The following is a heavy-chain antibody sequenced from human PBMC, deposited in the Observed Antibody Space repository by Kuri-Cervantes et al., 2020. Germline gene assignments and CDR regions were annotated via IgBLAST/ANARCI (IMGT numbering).Heavy chain of an antibody. CDR1: GFTFRSYA. Sequence: LIRGSSGFTFRSYAMRWARQAPGKGLVWGSAISGSGCSTYYADSGRGRFTISRDNSKNTLYLKMNSLRAGDTAVYYCAKLTRSTRPPGFDYWGQGTLVTVSS. CDR2: ISGSGCST. J-gene: IGHJ4*02. V-gene: IGHV3-23*01. D-gene: IGHD2-2*01. CDR3: AKLTRSTRPPGFDY.